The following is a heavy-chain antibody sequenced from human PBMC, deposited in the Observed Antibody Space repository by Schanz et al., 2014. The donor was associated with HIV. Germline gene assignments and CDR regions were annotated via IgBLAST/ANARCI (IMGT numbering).Heavy chain of an antibody. V-gene: IGHV3-9*01. Sequence: VQLVESGGGVVQPGRSLRLSCAASGFTFIRDGMHWVRQAPGKGLEWVSGMSWNRRRIGYGDAVKGRFTISRDNANNFVYLEMNGLRVEDTALYYCAKGIMGATEYYYGMDVWGQGTMVTVSS. CDR1: GFTFIRDG. CDR2: MSWNRRRI. D-gene: IGHD1-26*01. CDR3: AKGIMGATEYYYGMDV. J-gene: IGHJ6*02.